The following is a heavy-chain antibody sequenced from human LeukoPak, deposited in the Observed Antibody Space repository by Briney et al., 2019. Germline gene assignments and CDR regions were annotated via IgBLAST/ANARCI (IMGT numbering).Heavy chain of an antibody. J-gene: IGHJ1*01. CDR1: GFTVSSNY. CDR3: ARLFYCSSTSCYDGYFQH. D-gene: IGHD2-2*01. V-gene: IGHV3-66*02. Sequence: GGSLRLSCAASGFTVSSNYMSWVRQAPGKGLEWVSVIYSGGSTCYADSVKGRFTISRDNSKNTLYLQMNSLRAEDTAVYYCARLFYCSSTSCYDGYFQHWGQGTLVTVSS. CDR2: IYSGGST.